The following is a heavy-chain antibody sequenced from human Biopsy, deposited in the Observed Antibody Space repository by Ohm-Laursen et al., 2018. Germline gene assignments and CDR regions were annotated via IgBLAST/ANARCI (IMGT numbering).Heavy chain of an antibody. CDR1: GGTFSNYG. CDR2: NIPILGTG. Sequence: SVKVSCKVPGGTFSNYGVNWVRQAPGQGLEWLGGNIPILGTGNYAQKFQDSVTVAADTSTSTATMELRSLRSDDTAVYYCATKLTGYFHHWGQGTLVIVSS. CDR3: ATKLTGYFHH. D-gene: IGHD3-9*01. J-gene: IGHJ1*01. V-gene: IGHV1-69*06.